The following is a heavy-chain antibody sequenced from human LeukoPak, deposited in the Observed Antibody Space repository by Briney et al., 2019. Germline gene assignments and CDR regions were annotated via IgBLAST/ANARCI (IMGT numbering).Heavy chain of an antibody. V-gene: IGHV3-7*01. J-gene: IGHJ4*02. CDR2: IKQDGSEK. D-gene: IGHD3-10*01. Sequence: GGSLRLSCAASGFTFSNYWISWVRQAPGKGLEWVANIKQDGSEKYYVDSVKGRFTISRDSAKNSLYLQMNSLRAEDTAVYYCASGVHYFDYWGQGTLVTVSS. CDR3: ASGVHYFDY. CDR1: GFTFSNYW.